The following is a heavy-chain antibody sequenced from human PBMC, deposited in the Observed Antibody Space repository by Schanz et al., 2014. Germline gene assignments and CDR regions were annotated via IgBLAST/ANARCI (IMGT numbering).Heavy chain of an antibody. V-gene: IGHV3-21*01. D-gene: IGHD3-16*01. CDR2: ISSSSSYI. Sequence: EVQLVESGGGLVKPGGSLRLSCAASGFTFSSYGMNWVRQAPGKGLEWVSYISSSSSYIYYADSMKGRFTISRDNAKNSLYLQMNSLRAEDTAVYYCARGTPFLCDYWGQGTLVTVSS. CDR1: GFTFSSYG. J-gene: IGHJ4*02. CDR3: ARGTPFLCDY.